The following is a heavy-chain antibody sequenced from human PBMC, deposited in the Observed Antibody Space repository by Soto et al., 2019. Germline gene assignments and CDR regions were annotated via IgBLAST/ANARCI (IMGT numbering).Heavy chain of an antibody. CDR1: GFMFSSYA. Sequence: EVQLLESGGGLVQPGGSLRLSCAASGFMFSSYAMNWVRQAPGKGLEWVSSISGGGGITHYADSVRGRFTISRDNSTDTLYLQMNSLRGEDTAVYFCAKDKSRGVTVNADFWGQGTLVTVSS. D-gene: IGHD4-17*01. V-gene: IGHV3-23*01. CDR2: ISGGGGIT. CDR3: AKDKSRGVTVNADF. J-gene: IGHJ4*02.